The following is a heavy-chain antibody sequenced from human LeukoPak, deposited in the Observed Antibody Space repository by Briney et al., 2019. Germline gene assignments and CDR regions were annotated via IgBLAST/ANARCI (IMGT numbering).Heavy chain of an antibody. CDR1: GFTFSSYA. CDR3: AREDNFWSGYSGDGMDV. V-gene: IGHV3-53*01. CDR2: IYSGGST. J-gene: IGHJ6*02. Sequence: GGSLRLSCAASGFTFSSYAMSWVRQAPGKGLEWVSVIYSGGSTYYADSVKGRFTISRDNSKNTLYLQMNSLRAEDTAVYYCAREDNFWSGYSGDGMDVWGQGTTVTVSS. D-gene: IGHD3-3*01.